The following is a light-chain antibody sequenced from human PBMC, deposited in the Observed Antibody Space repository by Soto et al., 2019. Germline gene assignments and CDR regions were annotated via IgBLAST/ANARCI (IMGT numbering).Light chain of an antibody. V-gene: IGLV2-8*01. CDR3: SPYAGRNNDVV. Sequence: QSVLTQPPSASGSPGQSVTISCSGTSSDVGGYYYVSWYQQHPGKAPKLMIYEVTKRPSGVPDRSSGSKSGNTASLTVSGLQPDDEADYYCSPYAGRNNDVVFGGGTKVTVL. J-gene: IGLJ2*01. CDR1: SSDVGGYYY. CDR2: EVT.